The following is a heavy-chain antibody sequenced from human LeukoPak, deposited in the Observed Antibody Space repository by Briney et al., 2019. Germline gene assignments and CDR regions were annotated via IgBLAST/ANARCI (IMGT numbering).Heavy chain of an antibody. CDR3: ARRGPGYYDSSGPGALDY. CDR1: GFTFSSYS. D-gene: IGHD3-22*01. J-gene: IGHJ4*02. Sequence: PGGSLRLSCAASGFTFSSYSMNWVRQAPGKGLEWVSSISSSSSYIYYADSVKGRFTISRDNSKNTLYLQMNSLRAEDTAVYYCARRGPGYYDSSGPGALDYWGQGTLVTVSS. CDR2: ISSSSSYI. V-gene: IGHV3-21*01.